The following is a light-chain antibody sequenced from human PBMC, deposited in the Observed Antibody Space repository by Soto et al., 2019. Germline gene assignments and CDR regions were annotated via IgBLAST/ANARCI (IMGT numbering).Light chain of an antibody. CDR2: DAS. CDR1: QSISSW. CDR3: QQFNNYPRT. J-gene: IGKJ1*01. V-gene: IGKV1-5*01. Sequence: DIQMTQSPSTLSASVGDRVTITCRASQSISSWLAWYQQKPGRAPKLLIYDASKLQSGVPSRFSGSGYGTDFTLTISSLQPEDFATYSCQQFNNYPRTFGQGTKVDIK.